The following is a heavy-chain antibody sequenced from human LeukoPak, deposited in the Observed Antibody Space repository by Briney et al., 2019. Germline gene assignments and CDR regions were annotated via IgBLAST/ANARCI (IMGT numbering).Heavy chain of an antibody. CDR1: GGSISRYY. D-gene: IGHD6-13*01. J-gene: IGHJ3*02. Sequence: PSETLSLTCTVSGGSISRYYWRWIRQPPGKGLQCIGYIYYSGSTNYYPSLKSLVTISVDTSKSQFSLKLSSVTAADTAVYYCARLSPRSRSSSLGWAFDIWGQGTMVTVSS. CDR2: IYYSGST. V-gene: IGHV4-59*08. CDR3: ARLSPRSRSSSLGWAFDI.